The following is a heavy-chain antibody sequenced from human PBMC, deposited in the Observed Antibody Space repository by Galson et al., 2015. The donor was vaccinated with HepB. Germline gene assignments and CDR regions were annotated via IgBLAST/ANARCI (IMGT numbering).Heavy chain of an antibody. V-gene: IGHV3-7*03. CDR2: INADGSNQ. J-gene: IGHJ2*01. Sequence: SLRLSCATSGFTFSTNWMSWVRQAPGKGLEWVANINADGSNQYYVDSVKGRFTISRDNARNSLYLQMASLRAEDTAVYYCAKEAFWGRGTLVTVST. CDR3: AKEAF. CDR1: GFTFSTNW.